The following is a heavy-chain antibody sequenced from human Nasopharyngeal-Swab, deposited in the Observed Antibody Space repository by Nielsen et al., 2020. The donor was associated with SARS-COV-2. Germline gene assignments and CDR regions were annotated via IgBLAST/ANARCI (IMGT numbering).Heavy chain of an antibody. CDR2: INGKGGST. CDR3: VKDAGYDYRYYYYGLDV. J-gene: IGHJ6*02. V-gene: IGHV3-64D*06. CDR1: GFTFSTHP. Sequence: GGSLRLSCSGSGFTFSTHPMHWVRQAPGKGLEYVSVINGKGGSTYYADSVKGRFTVSRGNSESTLYLQMSSLRTEDTAVYYCVKDAGYDYRYYYYGLDVWGQGTTVTVSS. D-gene: IGHD5-12*01.